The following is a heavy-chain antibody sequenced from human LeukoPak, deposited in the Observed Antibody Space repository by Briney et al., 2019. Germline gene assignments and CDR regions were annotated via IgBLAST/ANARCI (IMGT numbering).Heavy chain of an antibody. Sequence: HPGGSLRLSCAASGLTFSSSAMSWVRQAPGKGLQWVSSISGSGDYTQYADSVKGRFTISRDNSQNTLYLLMNSLRAEDTATYYCAKDQGRDYAPYGSATHFFWGQGALVTVSS. J-gene: IGHJ4*02. CDR3: AKDQGRDYAPYGSATHFF. D-gene: IGHD4-17*01. CDR1: GLTFSSSA. V-gene: IGHV3-23*01. CDR2: ISGSGDYT.